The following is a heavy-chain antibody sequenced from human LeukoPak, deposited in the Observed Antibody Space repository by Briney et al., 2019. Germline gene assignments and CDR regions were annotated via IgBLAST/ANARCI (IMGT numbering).Heavy chain of an antibody. CDR1: GFTFSSYG. D-gene: IGHD3-10*01. V-gene: IGHV3-33*01. CDR3: ARETRSYYGSGSYFEYNWFDP. J-gene: IGHJ5*02. Sequence: PGRSLRLSCAASGFTFSSYGMHWVRQAPGKGLEWVAVIWYDGSNKYYADSVKGRFTISRDNSKNTLYLQMNSLRAEDTAVYYCARETRSYYGSGSYFEYNWFDPWGQGTLVTVSS. CDR2: IWYDGSNK.